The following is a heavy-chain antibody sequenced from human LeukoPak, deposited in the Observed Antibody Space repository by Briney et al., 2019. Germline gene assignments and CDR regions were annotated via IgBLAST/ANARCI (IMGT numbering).Heavy chain of an antibody. CDR1: GGSISSSSYY. J-gene: IGHJ4*02. CDR2: IYYSGST. D-gene: IGHD2-2*01. Sequence: SETLSLTCTVSGGSISSSSYYWGWIRQPPVKGLEWIGSIYYSGSTYYNPSLKSRVTISVDTSKNQFSLKLSSVTAADTAVYYCARTRYCSSTSCYSARGLLGYFDYWGQGTLVTVSS. CDR3: ARTRYCSSTSCYSARGLLGYFDY. V-gene: IGHV4-39*07.